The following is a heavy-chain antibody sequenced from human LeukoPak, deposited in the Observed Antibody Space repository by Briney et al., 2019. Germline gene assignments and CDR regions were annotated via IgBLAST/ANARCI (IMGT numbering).Heavy chain of an antibody. Sequence: GGSLRLSCAASGFTFSSYGMHWVRQARGKGLEWVAFIRYDGSNKYYADSVKGRFTISRDNSKNTLYLQMNSLRAEDTAVYYCAKGKYDYGDYLSPDYWGQGTLVTVSS. CDR1: GFTFSSYG. J-gene: IGHJ4*02. V-gene: IGHV3-30*02. D-gene: IGHD4-17*01. CDR2: IRYDGSNK. CDR3: AKGKYDYGDYLSPDY.